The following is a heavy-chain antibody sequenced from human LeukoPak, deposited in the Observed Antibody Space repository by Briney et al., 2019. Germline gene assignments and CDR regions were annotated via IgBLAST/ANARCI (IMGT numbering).Heavy chain of an antibody. Sequence: GGSLRLSRAASGFTFSSYSMNWVRQAPGKGLEWVSYTSSSSSTIYYADSVKGRFTISRDNAKNSLYLQMNSLRAEDTAVYYCARATGYSSGWYDYWGQGTLVTVSS. D-gene: IGHD6-19*01. CDR2: TSSSSSTI. CDR1: GFTFSSYS. J-gene: IGHJ4*02. V-gene: IGHV3-48*01. CDR3: ARATGYSSGWYDY.